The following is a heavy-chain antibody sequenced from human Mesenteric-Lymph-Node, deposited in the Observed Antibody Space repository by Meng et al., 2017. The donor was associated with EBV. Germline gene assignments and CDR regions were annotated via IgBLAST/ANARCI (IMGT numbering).Heavy chain of an antibody. V-gene: IGHV4-30-4*01. CDR1: GGSISSGGYY. CDR2: MYSSGST. D-gene: IGHD3-10*01. CDR3: ARGAYEGSGSKFAD. Sequence: GQLKASGPGLVKPSQTLSPTCAVSGGSISSGGYYWTWIRQPPGKGLEWIGYMYSSGSTYYNPSLESRFAMSLDTYKNQFSLRLTSVTAADTALYYCARGAYEGSGSKFADWGQGTLVTVSS. J-gene: IGHJ4*02.